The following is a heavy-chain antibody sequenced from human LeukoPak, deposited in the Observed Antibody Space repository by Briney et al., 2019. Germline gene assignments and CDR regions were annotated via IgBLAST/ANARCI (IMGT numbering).Heavy chain of an antibody. Sequence: GGALRVSCAVSGFPFSDYWIHWVRHAPGKGLVWVSQINADGTATTYADAVKGRFTVSRDNAKNTLYLQMNSLSVEDTAIYCCARIATGGPLDWGQGTLVIVSS. D-gene: IGHD2-8*02. CDR1: GFPFSDYW. J-gene: IGHJ4*02. CDR3: ARIATGGPLD. V-gene: IGHV3-74*01. CDR2: INADGTAT.